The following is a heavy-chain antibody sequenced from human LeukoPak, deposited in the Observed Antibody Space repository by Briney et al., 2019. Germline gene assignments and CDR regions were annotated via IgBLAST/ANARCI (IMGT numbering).Heavy chain of an antibody. V-gene: IGHV4-34*01. CDR1: GGSFSGNY. CDR3: ARGKGYSGSPYGFDY. CDR2: INNSGST. Sequence: SETLSLTCAVYGGSFSGNYWSWIRHPPGKGLEWIGEINNSGSTNYNPSLKSRVTISVDPSKNQFSLKLSSVTAADTAVYYCARGKGYSGSPYGFDYWGQGTLVTVSS. J-gene: IGHJ4*02. D-gene: IGHD1-26*01.